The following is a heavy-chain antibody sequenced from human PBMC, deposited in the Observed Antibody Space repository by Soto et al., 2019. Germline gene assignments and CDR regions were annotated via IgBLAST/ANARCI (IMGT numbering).Heavy chain of an antibody. CDR3: ARGHQTRVQYDSSGTTDY. CDR1: GFTFSSYA. CDR2: ISYDGSNK. D-gene: IGHD3-22*01. J-gene: IGHJ4*02. Sequence: GGSLRLSCAASGFTFSSYAMHWVRQAPGKGLEWVAVISYDGSNKYYADSVKGRFTISRDNSKNTLYLQMNSLRAEDTAVYYCARGHQTRVQYDSSGTTDYWGQGTLVTVSS. V-gene: IGHV3-30-3*01.